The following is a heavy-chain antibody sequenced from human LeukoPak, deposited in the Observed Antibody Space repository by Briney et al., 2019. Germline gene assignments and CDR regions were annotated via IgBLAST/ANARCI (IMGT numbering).Heavy chain of an antibody. CDR2: IYSSGSI. Sequence: KSSETLSLTCSVSGGSISSYYWNWIRQPAGKGLEWIGRIYSSGSINYNPSLKSRVTISADTSKNQFSLKLISVTAADTAVYYCASRKLGNDYWGQGTLVTVSS. V-gene: IGHV4-4*07. CDR3: ASRKLGNDY. J-gene: IGHJ4*02. CDR1: GGSISSYY. D-gene: IGHD7-27*01.